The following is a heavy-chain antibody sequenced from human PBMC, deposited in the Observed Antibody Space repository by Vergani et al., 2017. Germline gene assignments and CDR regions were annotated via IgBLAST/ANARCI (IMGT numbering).Heavy chain of an antibody. CDR3: ARDYGTNTHAFDI. CDR2: VSSSSSYI. Sequence: VQLVESGGGVVQPGRSLRLSCAASGFTFSGYTMHWVRQAPGKGLEWVSSVSSSSSYIYYADSMKGRFTISRDNAKNSLYLQMNSLRAEDTAVYYCARDYGTNTHAFDIWGQGTMVTVSS. D-gene: IGHD4/OR15-4a*01. V-gene: IGHV3-21*01. J-gene: IGHJ3*02. CDR1: GFTFSGYT.